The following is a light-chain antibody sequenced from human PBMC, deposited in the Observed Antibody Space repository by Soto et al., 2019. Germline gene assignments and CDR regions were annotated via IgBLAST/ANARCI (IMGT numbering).Light chain of an antibody. V-gene: IGKV1-39*01. J-gene: IGKJ4*01. CDR3: QQSYSFPRT. CDR2: AAS. Sequence: DIQMTQSPSSLSASVGDRVTITCRDSQSSSGYLNWYLQRPQKAPELLIYAASTLESGVPSRFSGSGSGTDFTLTISSLQSEDFATYYCQQSYSFPRTFGGGTKVEI. CDR1: QSSSGY.